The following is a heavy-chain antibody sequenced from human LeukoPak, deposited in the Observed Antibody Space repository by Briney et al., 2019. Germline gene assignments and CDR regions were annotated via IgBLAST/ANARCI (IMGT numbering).Heavy chain of an antibody. J-gene: IGHJ5*02. Sequence: SGTLPLTCTVSGGSISSGDYYWSWIRQPPGKGLEWIGYIYYSGSTYYNPSLKSRVTISVDTSKNQFSLKLSSVTAADTAVYYCASSPGSSGYDCWFDPWGQGTLVTVSS. V-gene: IGHV4-30-4*01. CDR3: ASSPGSSGYDCWFDP. CDR2: IYYSGST. D-gene: IGHD5-12*01. CDR1: GGSISSGDYY.